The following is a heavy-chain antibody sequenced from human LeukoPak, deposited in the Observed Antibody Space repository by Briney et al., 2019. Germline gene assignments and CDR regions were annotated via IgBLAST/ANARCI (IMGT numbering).Heavy chain of an antibody. CDR2: INHSGST. CDR3: ARGRGVWGSLDY. V-gene: IGHV4-34*01. CDR1: GGSFSGYY. J-gene: IGHJ4*02. D-gene: IGHD3-16*01. Sequence: SETLSLTCAVYGGSFSGYYWSWIRQPPGKGLEWIGEINHSGSTNYNPSLKSRVTISVDTSKNQFSLKLSSVTAADTAVYYCARGRGVWGSLDYWGQGTLVTVSS.